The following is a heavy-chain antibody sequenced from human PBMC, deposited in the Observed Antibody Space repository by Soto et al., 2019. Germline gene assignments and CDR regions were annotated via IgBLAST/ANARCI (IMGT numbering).Heavy chain of an antibody. CDR1: GFTFSSYG. D-gene: IGHD6-13*01. CDR2: IWYDGSNK. Sequence: PGGSLRLSCAASGFTFSSYGMHWVRQAPGKGLEWVAVIWYDGSNKYYADSVKGRFTISRDNSKNTLYLQMNSLRAEDTAAYYCARDNPPYSSSWSYNWFDPWGQGTLVTSPQ. CDR3: ARDNPPYSSSWSYNWFDP. J-gene: IGHJ5*02. V-gene: IGHV3-33*01.